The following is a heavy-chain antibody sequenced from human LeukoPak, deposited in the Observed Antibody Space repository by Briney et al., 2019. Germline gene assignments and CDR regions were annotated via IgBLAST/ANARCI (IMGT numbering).Heavy chain of an antibody. V-gene: IGHV3-23*01. J-gene: IGHJ4*02. CDR1: GFTFSSFS. D-gene: IGHD6-13*01. CDR2: ISGAGGST. CDR3: AKDRIPGTGTLLGY. Sequence: GGSLRLSCAASGFTFSSFSMSWVRQAPGKGLEWVSTISGAGGSTYYADSVKGRFTISRDNSKSTLYLQMDGLRAEDTAIYYCAKDRIPGTGTLLGYWGQGTLVTVSS.